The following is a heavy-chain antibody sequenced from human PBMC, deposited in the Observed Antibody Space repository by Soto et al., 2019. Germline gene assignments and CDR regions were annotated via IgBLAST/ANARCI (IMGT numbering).Heavy chain of an antibody. V-gene: IGHV3-11*01. CDR3: AREVDTAEYYFDY. Sequence: GGSLRLSCAASGFTFSYYALHWVRRAPGKGLEWVSSISSSGSTIYYADSVKGRFTISRDNAKNSLYLQMNSLRAEDTAVYYCAREVDTAEYYFDYWGQGTLVTVSS. J-gene: IGHJ4*02. CDR1: GFTFSYYA. D-gene: IGHD5-18*01. CDR2: ISSSGSTI.